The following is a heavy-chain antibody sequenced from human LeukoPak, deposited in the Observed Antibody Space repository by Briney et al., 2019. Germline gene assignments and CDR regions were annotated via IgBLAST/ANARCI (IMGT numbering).Heavy chain of an antibody. CDR3: ARAPHLQLWRRGLDY. CDR1: GYTFTSYY. CDR2: INPSGGST. J-gene: IGHJ4*02. Sequence: ASVKVSCKASGYTFTSYYMHWVRQAPGQGLEWMGIINPSGGSTSYAQKFQGRVTMTRDMSTSTVYMELSSLRSEDTAVYYCARAPHLQLWRRGLDYWSQGTLVTVSS. D-gene: IGHD5-18*01. V-gene: IGHV1-46*01.